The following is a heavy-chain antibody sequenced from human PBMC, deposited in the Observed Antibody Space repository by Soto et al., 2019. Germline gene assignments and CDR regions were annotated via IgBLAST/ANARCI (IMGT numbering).Heavy chain of an antibody. CDR3: ARLVVYGPPVTNLFYFDY. CDR1: GYNFTNYW. J-gene: IGHJ4*02. CDR2: MYPGDSDT. V-gene: IGHV5-51*01. Sequence: PGESLKISCKASGYNFTNYWIGWVRQMPGKGLELMGIMYPGDSDTRYSPSFQGQVTISADKSITTAYVQWSSLKASDTSIYYCARLVVYGPPVTNLFYFDYWGQGSLVNGSS. D-gene: IGHD4-17*01.